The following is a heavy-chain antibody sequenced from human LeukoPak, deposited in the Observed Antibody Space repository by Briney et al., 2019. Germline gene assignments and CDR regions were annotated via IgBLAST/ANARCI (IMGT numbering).Heavy chain of an antibody. CDR2: ISGYNGDT. D-gene: IGHD6-19*01. J-gene: IGHJ2*01. CDR1: GYTFTSHG. CDR3: ARDPSNTSGRFWYLDV. V-gene: IGHV1-18*01. Sequence: ASMKVSCRTSGYTFTSHGITWVRQAPGQWLEWMGWISGYNGDTIYAQKFQGRVTMTTETSTSTAYMEVWSLRSDDTAVYYCARDPSNTSGRFWYLDVWGRGTLVTVSS.